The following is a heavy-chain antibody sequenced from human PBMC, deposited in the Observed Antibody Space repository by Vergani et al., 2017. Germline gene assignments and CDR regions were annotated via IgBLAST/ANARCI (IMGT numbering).Heavy chain of an antibody. CDR2: INPNSGGT. V-gene: IGHV1-2*02. CDR3: ARERGTYGSGSYYNSPLDY. CDR1: GYTFTSYY. J-gene: IGHJ4*02. D-gene: IGHD3-10*01. Sequence: QVQLVQSGAEVKKPGASVKVSCKASGYTFTSYYMHWVRQAPGQGLEWMGWINPNSGGTNYAQKFQGRVNMTRDTSISTAYMELSRLRSDDTAVYYCARERGTYGSGSYYNSPLDYWGQGTLVTVSS.